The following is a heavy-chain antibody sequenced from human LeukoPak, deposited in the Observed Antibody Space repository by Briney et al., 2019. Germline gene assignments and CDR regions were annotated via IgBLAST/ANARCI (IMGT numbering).Heavy chain of an antibody. CDR1: GYTFTSYG. CDR3: ARWLHGGSDYYYYYYMDV. D-gene: IGHD3-16*01. V-gene: IGHV1-18*01. CDR2: NSAYNGNT. J-gene: IGHJ6*03. Sequence: GASVKVSCKASGYTFTSYGISWVRKAPGQGLEGMGWNSAYNGNTNYAQKLQGRVTMTTDTSTSTAYMELRSLRSDDTAVYYCARWLHGGSDYYYYYYMDVWGKGTTVTVSS.